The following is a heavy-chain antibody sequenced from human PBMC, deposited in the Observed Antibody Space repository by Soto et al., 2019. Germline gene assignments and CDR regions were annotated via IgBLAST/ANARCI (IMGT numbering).Heavy chain of an antibody. CDR2: ISYDGSNK. J-gene: IGHJ6*02. D-gene: IGHD3-10*01. CDR3: AKDGAPIRGYYYYGMDV. CDR1: GFTFSSYG. Sequence: GGSLRLSCAASGFTFSSYGMHWVRQAPGKGLEWVAVISYDGSNKYYADSVKGRFTISRDNSKNTLYLQMNSLRAEDTAVYYCAKDGAPIRGYYYYGMDVWGQGTTVTVSS. V-gene: IGHV3-30*18.